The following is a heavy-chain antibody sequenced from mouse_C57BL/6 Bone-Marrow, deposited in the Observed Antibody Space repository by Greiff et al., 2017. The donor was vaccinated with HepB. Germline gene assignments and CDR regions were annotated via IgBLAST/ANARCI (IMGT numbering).Heavy chain of an antibody. CDR2: ISDGGSYT. D-gene: IGHD1-1*01. CDR1: GFTFSSYA. CDR3: ARVRGLATVVTYWYFDV. V-gene: IGHV5-4*03. J-gene: IGHJ1*03. Sequence: EVMLVESGGGLVKPGGSLKLSCAASGFTFSSYAMSWVRQTPEKRLEWVATISDGGSYTYYPDNVKGRFTISRDNAKNNLNLQMSHLKSEDTALYYCARVRGLATVVTYWYFDVWGTGTTVTVSS.